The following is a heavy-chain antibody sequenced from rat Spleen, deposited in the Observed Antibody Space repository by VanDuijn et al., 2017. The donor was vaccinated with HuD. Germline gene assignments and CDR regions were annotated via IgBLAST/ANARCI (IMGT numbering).Heavy chain of an antibody. Sequence: EVQLVESGGGLVQPGRSLKLSCKASGFTYGDYGMHWVRQAPAKGLEWVASVSPSGGTTNYRDSVKGRFTISRDNAKSTLYLQMDSLRSEDTATYYCARPGGYYSSLNWFAYWGQGTLVTVSS. CDR2: VSPSGGTT. CDR3: ARPGGYYSSLNWFAY. CDR1: GFTYGDYG. D-gene: IGHD1-2*01. J-gene: IGHJ3*01. V-gene: IGHV5-19*01.